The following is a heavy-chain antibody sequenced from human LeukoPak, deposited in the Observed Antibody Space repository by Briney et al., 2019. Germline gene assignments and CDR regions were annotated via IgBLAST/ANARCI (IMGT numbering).Heavy chain of an antibody. CDR1: GGSFSGYY. CDR2: IYYSGST. J-gene: IGHJ5*02. CDR3: ARDYSSSWYGGDWFDP. Sequence: SETLSLTCAVYGGSFSGYYWGWIRQPPGKGLEWTGSIYYSGSTNYNPSLKSRVTISVDTSKNQFSLKLSSVTAADTAVYYCARDYSSSWYGGDWFDPWGQGTLVTVSS. D-gene: IGHD6-13*01. V-gene: IGHV4-59*01.